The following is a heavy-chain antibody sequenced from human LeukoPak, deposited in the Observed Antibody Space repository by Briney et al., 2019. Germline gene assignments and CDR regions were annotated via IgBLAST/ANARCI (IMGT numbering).Heavy chain of an antibody. J-gene: IGHJ4*02. D-gene: IGHD1-26*01. CDR1: GFTVSSNY. CDR2: IYGGDST. Sequence: PGGSLRLSCAVSGFTVSSNYMNWVRQAPGKGLEWISVIYGGDSTYYADSVKGRFTISRDNSKNTLYLQMNSLRAEDTAVYYCASLGAATFHWGQGILVTVSS. CDR3: ASLGAATFH. V-gene: IGHV3-66*02.